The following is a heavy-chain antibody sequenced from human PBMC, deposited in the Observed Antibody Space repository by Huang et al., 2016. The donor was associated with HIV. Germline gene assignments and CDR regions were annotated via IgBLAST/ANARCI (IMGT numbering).Heavy chain of an antibody. V-gene: IGHV1-18*04. CDR1: GYAFSDYG. J-gene: IGHJ3*02. D-gene: IGHD3-16*01. CDR2: IGADMGET. CDR3: ARDPKYHSFPYFRQRLGIDI. Sequence: QIRLVQSGAEGKKPGASVRVSCQASGYAFSDYGFRWVRQAPGQGREWGVCIGADMGETNYGQGFQGIVTLTTDTSTTTFYMYLRSLGSDDTSVYYCARDPKYHSFPYFRQRLGIDIWGQGTVVTVSS.